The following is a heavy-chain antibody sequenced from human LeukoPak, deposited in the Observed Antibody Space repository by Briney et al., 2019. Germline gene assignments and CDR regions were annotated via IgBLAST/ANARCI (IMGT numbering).Heavy chain of an antibody. Sequence: PGGSLRLSCAASGFTVSSNYMSWVRQAPGKGLEWVSGISWNSGSIGYADSVKGRFTISRDNAKNSLYLQMNSLRAEDTALYYCAKSAAAAGPDYFDYWGQGTLITVSS. CDR2: ISWNSGSI. CDR3: AKSAAAAGPDYFDY. CDR1: GFTVSSNY. J-gene: IGHJ4*02. D-gene: IGHD6-13*01. V-gene: IGHV3-9*01.